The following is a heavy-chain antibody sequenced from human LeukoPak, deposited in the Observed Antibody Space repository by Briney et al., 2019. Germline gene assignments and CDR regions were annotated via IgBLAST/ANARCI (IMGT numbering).Heavy chain of an antibody. Sequence: HSGGSLRLSCVASGFTFSSYGMHWVRQAPGKGLEWVAFIRYDGSNEYVDSVKGRFTISRDNSKNTLYLQMNSLRAEDTAVYYCAKDQSEVEPTISDHWGQGSPVTVSS. V-gene: IGHV3-30*02. CDR2: IRYDGSNE. D-gene: IGHD5-12*01. J-gene: IGHJ4*02. CDR1: GFTFSSYG. CDR3: AKDQSEVEPTISDH.